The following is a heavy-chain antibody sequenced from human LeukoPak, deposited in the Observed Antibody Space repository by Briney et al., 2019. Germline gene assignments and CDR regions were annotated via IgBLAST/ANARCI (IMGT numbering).Heavy chain of an antibody. CDR1: GFTVSSNY. D-gene: IGHD6-13*01. Sequence: GGSLRLSCAASGFTVSSNYMSWVRQAPGKGLEWVSVIYSGGSTYYADSLKGRFTISRDNSKNTLYLQMNSLRAEDTAVYYCARASIAAAGYYFDYWGQGALVTVSS. CDR2: IYSGGST. V-gene: IGHV3-66*01. CDR3: ARASIAAAGYYFDY. J-gene: IGHJ4*02.